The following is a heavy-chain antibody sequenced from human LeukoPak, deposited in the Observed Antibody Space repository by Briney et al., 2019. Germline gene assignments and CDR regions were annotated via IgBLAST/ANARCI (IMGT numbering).Heavy chain of an antibody. CDR2: IYYSGST. CDR1: GGSFSGYY. V-gene: IGHV4-59*01. Sequence: SETLSLTCAVYGGSFSGYYWSWIRQPPGKGLEWIGYIYYSGSTNYNPSLKSRVTISVDTSKNQFSLKLSSVTAADTAVYYCARYRADWNDGTYFDYWGQGTLVTVSS. CDR3: ARYRADWNDGTYFDY. D-gene: IGHD1-1*01. J-gene: IGHJ4*02.